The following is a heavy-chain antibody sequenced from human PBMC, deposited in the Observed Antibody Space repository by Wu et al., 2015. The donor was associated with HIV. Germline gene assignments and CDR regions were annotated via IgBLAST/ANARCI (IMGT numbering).Heavy chain of an antibody. D-gene: IGHD4-23*01. Sequence: QVQLVQSGAELKKPGASVKVSCKASGYTFTDYHMHWVRQAPGKGLEWMGRINPNSGDTDYAQKFQGRVTMTRDTSISTAYMELRSLRSDDTALYFCARDVVKIGGAILDYWGQGTLGHRLL. CDR1: GYTFTDYH. V-gene: IGHV1-2*02. CDR2: INPNSGDT. J-gene: IGHJ4*02. CDR3: ARDVVKIGGAILDY.